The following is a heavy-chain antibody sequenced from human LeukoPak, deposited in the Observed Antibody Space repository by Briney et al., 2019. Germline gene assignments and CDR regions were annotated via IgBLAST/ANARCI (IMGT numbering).Heavy chain of an antibody. CDR3: YGIAAAEVDY. D-gene: IGHD6-13*01. CDR1: GFTFSSYA. V-gene: IGHV3-23*01. CDR2: ISGSGGST. Sequence: GGSLRLSCAASGFTFSSYAMSWVRQAPGKGLEWVSAISGSGGSTYYADSVKGRFTISRDNSKNTPYLQMNSLRAEDTAVYYCYGIAAAEVDYWGQGTLVTVSS. J-gene: IGHJ4*02.